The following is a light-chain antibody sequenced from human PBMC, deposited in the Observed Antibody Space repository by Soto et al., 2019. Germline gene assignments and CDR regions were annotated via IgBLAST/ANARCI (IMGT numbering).Light chain of an antibody. V-gene: IGKV3-15*01. CDR3: QQRGNWPPTWT. CDR2: DAS. Sequence: IVMTQSPATLSVSPGERATLSCRASRGISSNLAWYQQKPGQAPRLLIYDASTRATGIPARFSGSWSGTDFTLTINGLEPEDSAVYYCQQRGNWPPTWTFGQGTKVDI. J-gene: IGKJ1*01. CDR1: RGISSN.